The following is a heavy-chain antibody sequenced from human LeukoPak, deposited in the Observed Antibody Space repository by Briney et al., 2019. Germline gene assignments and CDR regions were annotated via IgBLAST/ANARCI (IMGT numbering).Heavy chain of an antibody. CDR1: GGSISSSSYY. CDR2: IYYSGST. J-gene: IGHJ4*02. CDR3: ARDPGDPLIDY. Sequence: SETLSLTCTVSGGSISSSSYYWGWIRQPPGKGLEWIGSIYYSGSTYYNPSLKSRVTVSVDTSKNQFSLKLSSVTAADTAVYYCARDPGDPLIDYWSQGTLVTVSS. V-gene: IGHV4-39*07. D-gene: IGHD7-27*01.